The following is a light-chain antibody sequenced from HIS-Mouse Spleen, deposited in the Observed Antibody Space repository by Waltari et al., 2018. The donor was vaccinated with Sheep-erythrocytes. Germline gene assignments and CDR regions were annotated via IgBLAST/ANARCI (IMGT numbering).Light chain of an antibody. CDR2: LGS. CDR1: QSPLPSNGYNY. J-gene: IGKJ3*01. Sequence: DIVMTQSPLSLPVTPGEPASIPCRSSQSPLPSNGYNYLDWYLPKPGQSPQLLIYLGSNRASGVPDRFSGSGSGTDFTLKISRVEAEDVGVYYCMQALQTPFTFGPGTKVDIK. V-gene: IGKV2-28*01. CDR3: MQALQTPFT.